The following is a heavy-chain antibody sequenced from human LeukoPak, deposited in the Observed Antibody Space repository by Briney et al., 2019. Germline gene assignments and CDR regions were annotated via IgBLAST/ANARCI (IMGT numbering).Heavy chain of an antibody. CDR2: INHSGST. Sequence: SETLSLTCAVYGGSLSGYYWSWIRQPPGKGLEWIGEINHSGSTNYNPSLKSRVTISVDTSKNQFSLKLSSVTAADTAVYYCARGRSWYYYGSGSYYNPGGFDPWGQGTLVTVSS. CDR1: GGSLSGYY. CDR3: ARGRSWYYYGSGSYYNPGGFDP. J-gene: IGHJ5*02. D-gene: IGHD3-10*01. V-gene: IGHV4-34*01.